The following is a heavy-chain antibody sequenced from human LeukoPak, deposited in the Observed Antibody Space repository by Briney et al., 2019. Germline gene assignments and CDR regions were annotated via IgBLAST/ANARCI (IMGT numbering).Heavy chain of an antibody. CDR1: GGSFSGYY. D-gene: IGHD5-24*01. V-gene: IGHV4-34*01. J-gene: IGHJ4*02. CDR3: ARGGMATIAVDY. CDR2: INHSGST. Sequence: PSETLSLTCAVYGGSFSGYYWSWIRQPLGKGLEWIGEINHSGSTNYNPSLKSRVTISVDTSKNQFSLKLSPVTAADTAVYYCARGGMATIAVDYWGQGTLVTVSS.